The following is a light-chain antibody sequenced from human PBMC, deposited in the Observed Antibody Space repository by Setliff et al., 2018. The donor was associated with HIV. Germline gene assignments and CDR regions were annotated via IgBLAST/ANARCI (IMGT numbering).Light chain of an antibody. CDR1: SSDVGTYDY. V-gene: IGLV2-11*01. CDR2: DVS. CDR3: CAYAGSYTSLYV. Sequence: QSALTQPPSVSGSPGQSVTISCTGISSDVGTYDYVSWYQQHPGKAPKLMIYDVSQRPSGVPDRFSGSKSGNTASLTISGLQAVDEADYCCCAYAGSYTSLYVFGTGTKVTVL. J-gene: IGLJ1*01.